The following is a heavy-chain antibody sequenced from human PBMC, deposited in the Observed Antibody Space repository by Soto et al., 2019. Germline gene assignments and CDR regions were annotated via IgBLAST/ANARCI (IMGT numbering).Heavy chain of an antibody. CDR2: IYYSGST. Sequence: SETLSLTCIVSGGSISSYHWSWIRQPPGKGLEWIGYIYYSGSTNYNPSLKSRVTISVDTSKNQFSLKLSSVTAADTAVYYCARHGIRYYYDDSAYYVLDVWGQGTSVTVSS. J-gene: IGHJ6*02. V-gene: IGHV4-59*08. D-gene: IGHD3-22*01. CDR3: ARHGIRYYYDDSAYYVLDV. CDR1: GGSISSYH.